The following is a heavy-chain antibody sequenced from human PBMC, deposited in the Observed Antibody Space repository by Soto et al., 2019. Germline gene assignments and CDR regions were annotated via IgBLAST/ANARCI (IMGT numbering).Heavy chain of an antibody. J-gene: IGHJ4*02. D-gene: IGHD6-13*01. CDR1: GGSISSYY. V-gene: IGHV4-59*01. CDR3: ASQVGYSSSWDEYYFDY. Sequence: ETLSLTCTVSGGSISSYYWSWIRQPPGKGLEWIGYIYYSGSTNYNPSLKSRVTISVDTSKNQFSLKLSSVTAADTAVYYCASQVGYSSSWDEYYFDYWGQGTLVTVSS. CDR2: IYYSGST.